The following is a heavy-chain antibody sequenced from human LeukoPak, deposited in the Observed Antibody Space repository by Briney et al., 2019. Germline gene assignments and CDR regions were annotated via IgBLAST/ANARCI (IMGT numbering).Heavy chain of an antibody. CDR2: ISAYNGNT. V-gene: IGHV1-18*01. CDR3: ARDRGIAVAGTIDY. D-gene: IGHD6-19*01. CDR1: GYTFTSYG. J-gene: IGHJ4*02. Sequence: GASVKVSCKASGYTFTSYGISWVRQAPGQGLEWMGWISAYNGNTNYAQKLQGRVTMTTDTSTSTAYMELRSLRSDDTAVYYCARDRGIAVAGTIDYWGQGTLVTVSS.